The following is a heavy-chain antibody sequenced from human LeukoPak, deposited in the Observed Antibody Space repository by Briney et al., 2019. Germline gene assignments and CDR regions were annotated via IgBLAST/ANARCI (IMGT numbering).Heavy chain of an antibody. CDR1: GSTFSTYA. J-gene: IGHJ4*02. Sequence: GRSLRLSCAASGSTFSTYAMHWVRQAPGKGLEWVAVISFDGSDKYYADSVKGRFTISRDNSKNTLYLQMNSLRAEDTAVYYCAKDRAVLPVTTYNFDFWGQGTLVTVSS. CDR3: AKDRAVLPVTTYNFDF. V-gene: IGHV3-30*18. CDR2: ISFDGSDK. D-gene: IGHD2-2*01.